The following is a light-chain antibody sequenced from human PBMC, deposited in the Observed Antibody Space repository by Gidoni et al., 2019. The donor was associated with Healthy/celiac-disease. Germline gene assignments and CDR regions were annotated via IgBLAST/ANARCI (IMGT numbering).Light chain of an antibody. CDR3: MQALQTRT. J-gene: IGKJ1*01. CDR2: LGS. CDR1: QSLLHSNGYNY. V-gene: IGKV2-28*01. Sequence: DIVMNQSPLSLPVTPGEPASISCRSSQSLLHSNGYNYLDWYLQKPGQSPQLLIYLGSNRASGVPDRFSGSGSGTDFTLKISRVEAEDVGVYYCMQALQTRTFXQXTKVEIK.